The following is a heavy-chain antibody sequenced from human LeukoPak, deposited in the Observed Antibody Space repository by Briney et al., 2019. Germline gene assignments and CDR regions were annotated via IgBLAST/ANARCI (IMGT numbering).Heavy chain of an antibody. CDR3: ATARYYDSVRHFDY. V-gene: IGHV1-24*01. CDR1: GYTFTSYG. Sequence: ASVKVSCKASGYTFTSYGISRVRQAPGQGLEWMGGFDPEDGETIYAQKFQGRVTMTEDTSTDTAYMELSSLRSEDTAVYYCATARYYDSVRHFDYWGQGTLVTVSS. D-gene: IGHD3-3*01. CDR2: FDPEDGET. J-gene: IGHJ4*02.